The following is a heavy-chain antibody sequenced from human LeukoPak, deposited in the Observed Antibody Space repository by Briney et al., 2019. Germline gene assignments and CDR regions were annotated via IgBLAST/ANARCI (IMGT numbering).Heavy chain of an antibody. J-gene: IGHJ5*02. CDR3: ARDPDYSSGWYDGNWFDP. V-gene: IGHV1-18*04. CDR2: ISAYNGNT. Sequence: GGSVKGSCKASGYTFTSYYMHWGRQAPGQGLEWMGWISAYNGNTNYAQKLQGRVTMTTDTSTSTAYMELRSLRSDDTAVYYCARDPDYSSGWYDGNWFDPWGQGTLVTVSS. CDR1: GYTFTSYY. D-gene: IGHD6-19*01.